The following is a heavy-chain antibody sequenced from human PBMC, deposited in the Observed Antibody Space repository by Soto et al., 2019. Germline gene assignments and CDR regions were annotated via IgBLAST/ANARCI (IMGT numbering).Heavy chain of an antibody. D-gene: IGHD2-15*01. CDR2: IYYSGST. Sequence: SETLSLTCTISGGSISSSSYYWGWIRQPPGKGLEWIGSIYYSGSTYYNPSLKSRVTISVDTSKNQFSLKLSSVTAADTAVYYCARVGGYFDYWGQGTLVTVSS. CDR1: GGSISSSSYY. CDR3: ARVGGYFDY. J-gene: IGHJ4*02. V-gene: IGHV4-39*01.